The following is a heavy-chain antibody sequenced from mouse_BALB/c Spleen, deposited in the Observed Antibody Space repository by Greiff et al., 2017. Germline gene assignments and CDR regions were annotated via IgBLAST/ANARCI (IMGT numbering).Heavy chain of an antibody. V-gene: IGHV2-6-7*01. Sequence: VQVVESGPGLVAPSQSLSITCTVSGFSLTGYGVNWVRQPPGKGLEWLGMIWGDGSTDYNSALKSRLSISKDNSKSQVFLQMNSLQTDDTARYYCARDYYGSSYYAMDYWGQGTSVTVSS. D-gene: IGHD1-1*01. J-gene: IGHJ4*01. CDR3: ARDYYGSSYYAMDY. CDR1: GFSLTGYG. CDR2: IWGDGST.